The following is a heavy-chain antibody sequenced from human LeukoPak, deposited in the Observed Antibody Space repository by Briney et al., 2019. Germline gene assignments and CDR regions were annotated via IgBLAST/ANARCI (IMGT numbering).Heavy chain of an antibody. CDR1: GGSISSSSYS. CDR2: IYYSGST. D-gene: IGHD6-19*01. V-gene: IGHV4-39*01. J-gene: IGHJ4*02. Sequence: SETLSLTCTVSGGSISSSSYSWGWIRQPPGKGLEWIGSIYYSGSTYYNPSLKSRVTISVDTSKNQFSLKLSSVTAADTAVYYCARSIAVAGLDYWGQGTLVTVSS. CDR3: ARSIAVAGLDY.